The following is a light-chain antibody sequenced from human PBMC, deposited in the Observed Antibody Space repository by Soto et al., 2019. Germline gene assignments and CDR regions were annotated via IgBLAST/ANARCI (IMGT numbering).Light chain of an antibody. CDR1: QSVLYSSNNQNY. CDR3: QQYYSTPPT. CDR2: WAS. Sequence: DIVMTQSPESLAVSLGERATINCKSSQSVLYSSNNQNYLAWFQQKPGQPPKLLIYWASTRESGVPDRFSGSGSGTDFTLTISSLQAEDVADYYCQQYYSTPPTFGQGTKVDIK. V-gene: IGKV4-1*01. J-gene: IGKJ1*01.